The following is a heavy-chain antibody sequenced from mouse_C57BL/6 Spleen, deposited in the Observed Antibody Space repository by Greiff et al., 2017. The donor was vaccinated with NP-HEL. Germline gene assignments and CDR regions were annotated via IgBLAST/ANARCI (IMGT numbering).Heavy chain of an antibody. CDR3: ARPLDSSGYPYYAMDY. CDR2: INPSSGYT. Sequence: QVQLKQSGAELAKPGASVKLSCKASGYTFTSYWMHWVKQRPGQGLEWIGYINPSSGYTKYNQKFKDKATLTADKSSSTAYMQLSSLTYEDSAVYYCARPLDSSGYPYYAMDYWGQGTSVTVSS. D-gene: IGHD3-2*02. CDR1: GYTFTSYW. J-gene: IGHJ4*01. V-gene: IGHV1-7*01.